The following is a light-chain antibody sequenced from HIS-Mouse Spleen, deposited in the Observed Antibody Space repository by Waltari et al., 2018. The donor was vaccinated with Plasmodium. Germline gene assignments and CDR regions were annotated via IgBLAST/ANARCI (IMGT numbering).Light chain of an antibody. CDR1: PSVSSY. V-gene: IGKV3-11*01. J-gene: IGKJ5*01. Sequence: EIVLTQSPATLSLSPGESATLSCRASPSVSSYLAWYQQKPGQAPRLLIYDASNRATGIPARFSGSGSGTDFTLTISSLEPEDFAVYYCQQRSNWPPTFGQGTRLEIK. CDR3: QQRSNWPPT. CDR2: DAS.